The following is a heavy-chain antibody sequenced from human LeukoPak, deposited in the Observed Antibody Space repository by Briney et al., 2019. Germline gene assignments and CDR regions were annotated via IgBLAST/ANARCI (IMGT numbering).Heavy chain of an antibody. D-gene: IGHD6-19*01. J-gene: IGHJ1*01. CDR1: GFTLSDYT. CDR2: IRSKANNYAT. V-gene: IGHV3-73*01. CDR3: SAGPSGWTEFFQH. Sequence: PGGSLRLSCAAPGFTLSDYTMHWVRQASGKGLEWVARIRSKANNYATEYGASVKGRFTISRDDAENTACLQMNSLKTEDTAIYYCSAGPSGWTEFFQHWGQGTLVTVSS.